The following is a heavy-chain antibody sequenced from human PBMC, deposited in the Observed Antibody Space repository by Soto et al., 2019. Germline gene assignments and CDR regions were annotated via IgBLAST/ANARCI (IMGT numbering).Heavy chain of an antibody. V-gene: IGHV3-30*18. D-gene: IGHD3-22*01. CDR3: AKGGGYDSSGGGMDV. Sequence: QVQLVESGGGVVQPGRSLRLSCAASGFTFSSYGMHWVRQAPGKGLEWVAVISYDGSNKYYADSVKGRFTISRDNSKNTRYLQKNCLRSEDTGVYYCAKGGGYDSSGGGMDVWGQGTTVTVSS. CDR2: ISYDGSNK. J-gene: IGHJ6*02. CDR1: GFTFSSYG.